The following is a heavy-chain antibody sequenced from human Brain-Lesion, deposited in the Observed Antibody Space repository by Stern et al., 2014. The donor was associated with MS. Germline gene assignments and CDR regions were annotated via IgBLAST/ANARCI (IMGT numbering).Heavy chain of an antibody. Sequence: VQLVESGPGLVKPSQTLSLTCTASGGSISSGSSYWSWLRQPAGKGLEWIGRIHPSGSGFYNPSLNSRVTLSMAPSNNQFSLQLTSVTAADTSVYFCANGYRLFDCWGHGALVTVSS. D-gene: IGHD5-18*01. CDR1: GGSISSGSSY. V-gene: IGHV4-61*02. CDR3: ANGYRLFDC. CDR2: IHPSGSG. J-gene: IGHJ4*01.